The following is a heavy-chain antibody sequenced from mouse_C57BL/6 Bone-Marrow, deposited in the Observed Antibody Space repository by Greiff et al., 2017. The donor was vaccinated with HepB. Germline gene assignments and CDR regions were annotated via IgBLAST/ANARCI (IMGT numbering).Heavy chain of an antibody. CDR3: ASGVIITTVLDY. Sequence: QVQLQQPGAELVRPGSSVKLSCKASGYTFTSYWMHWVKQRPIQGLEWIANIDPSDSETHYNQKFKDKATLTVDKSSSTAYMQLSSLTSEDSAVYYCASGVIITTVLDYWGQGTTLTVSS. J-gene: IGHJ2*01. V-gene: IGHV1-52*01. CDR2: IDPSDSET. D-gene: IGHD1-1*01. CDR1: GYTFTSYW.